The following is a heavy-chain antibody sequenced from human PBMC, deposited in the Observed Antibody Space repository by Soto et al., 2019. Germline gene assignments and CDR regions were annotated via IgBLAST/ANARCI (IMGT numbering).Heavy chain of an antibody. CDR1: GYSFSPYW. D-gene: IGHD5-12*01. CDR3: ARPLSAYGGYVRGFDS. CDR2: IDPSDSYT. J-gene: IGHJ3*02. Sequence: ESLTITCRCSGYSFSPYWIKWVRQRPGKGLEWMGRIDPSDSYTNYSPSFQGHVSISADKSISTAYLQWSSLEASDTAIYYCARPLSAYGGYVRGFDSWGQGTKVTVSS. V-gene: IGHV5-10-1*01.